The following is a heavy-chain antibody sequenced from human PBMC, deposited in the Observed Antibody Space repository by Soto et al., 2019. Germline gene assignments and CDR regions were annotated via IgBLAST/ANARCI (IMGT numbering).Heavy chain of an antibody. CDR1: GGSITTGICY. J-gene: IGHJ4*02. D-gene: IGHD3-10*01. CDR2: IFPSGRS. Sequence: TLSLTCSVSGGSITTGICYWSWIRQNAGEGLEWIGNIFPSGRSHFNPSFKSRSQLFVDTSKNQFSLRLDSVTAADTALYRCARTRGGRGYFDSWGPGIMVTLSS. V-gene: IGHV4-31*03. CDR3: ARTRGGRGYFDS.